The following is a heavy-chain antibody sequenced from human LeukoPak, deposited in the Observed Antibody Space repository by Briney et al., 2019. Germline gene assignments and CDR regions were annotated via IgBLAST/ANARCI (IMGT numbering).Heavy chain of an antibody. Sequence: GASVKVSCKASGYTFTGYYMHWVRQAPGQGLEWMGWINPNSGGTNYAQKFQGRVTMTRDTSISTAYMELSRLRSDDTAVYYCATEYCSGGSCYWLFDYWGQGTLVTVSS. CDR2: INPNSGGT. V-gene: IGHV1-2*02. CDR3: ATEYCSGGSCYWLFDY. J-gene: IGHJ4*02. D-gene: IGHD2-15*01. CDR1: GYTFTGYY.